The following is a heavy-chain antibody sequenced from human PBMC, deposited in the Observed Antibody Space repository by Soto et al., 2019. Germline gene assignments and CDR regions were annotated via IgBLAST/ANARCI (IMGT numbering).Heavy chain of an antibody. CDR2: ISYDGSNK. Sequence: QVQLVESGGGVVQHGRSLRLSCAASGFTFSNYAMNWVRQAPGKGLEWVALISYDGSNKYYADSVKGRFTISRDSSKNTLYLQMNSLRAADTAVYYCGRCTSTSCHLGSDYWGQGTLVTVSS. CDR3: GRCTSTSCHLGSDY. D-gene: IGHD2-2*01. J-gene: IGHJ4*02. V-gene: IGHV3-30-3*01. CDR1: GFTFSNYA.